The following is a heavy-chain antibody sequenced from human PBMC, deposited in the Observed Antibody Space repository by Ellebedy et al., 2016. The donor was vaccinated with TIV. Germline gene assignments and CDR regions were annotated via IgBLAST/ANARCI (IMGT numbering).Heavy chain of an antibody. V-gene: IGHV4-59*01. D-gene: IGHD6-19*01. CDR3: ARSSAGGFDYWYFDL. Sequence: MPGGSLRLSCTASGGTMINYYSRWVLHSPEKGLEWIAYVYDTGRTNYNPSLGSRVTISLDTSKRQFSLNLRSLTAADTAVYYCARSSAGGFDYWYFDLWGRGTLVTVSS. J-gene: IGHJ2*01. CDR1: GGTMINYY. CDR2: VYDTGRT.